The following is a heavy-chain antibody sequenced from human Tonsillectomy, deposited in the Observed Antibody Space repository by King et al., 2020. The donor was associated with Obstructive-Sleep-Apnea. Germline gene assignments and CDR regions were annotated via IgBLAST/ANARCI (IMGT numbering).Heavy chain of an antibody. J-gene: IGHJ5*02. Sequence: VQLVQSGAEVKKPGASVKVSCKASGYTFTGYYMHWVRQAPGQGLEWMGWINPNSGGTNYAQKFQGWVTMTRDTSISTAYMELSRLRSDDTAVYYCARDWGYCSGGSCYGGPNWFDPWGHGTLVTVSS. V-gene: IGHV1-2*04. CDR1: GYTFTGYY. CDR3: ARDWGYCSGGSCYGGPNWFDP. CDR2: INPNSGGT. D-gene: IGHD2-15*01.